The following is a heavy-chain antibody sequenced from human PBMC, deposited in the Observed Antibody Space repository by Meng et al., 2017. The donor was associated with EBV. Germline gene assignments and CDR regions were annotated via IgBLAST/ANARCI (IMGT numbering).Heavy chain of an antibody. J-gene: IGHJ4*02. V-gene: IGHV1-69*06. Sequence: VRVVQSGAEGKKPGSSVKVPCKASGGTFSSYAISWVRQAPGQGLEWMGGIIPIFGTANYAQKFQGRVTITADKSTSTAYMELSSLRSEDTAVYYCARAEIAAAGRLDYWGQGTLVTVSS. D-gene: IGHD6-13*01. CDR3: ARAEIAAAGRLDY. CDR1: GGTFSSYA. CDR2: IIPIFGTA.